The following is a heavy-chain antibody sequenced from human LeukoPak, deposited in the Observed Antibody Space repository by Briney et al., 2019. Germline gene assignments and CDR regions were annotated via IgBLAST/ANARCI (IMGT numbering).Heavy chain of an antibody. V-gene: IGHV3-74*01. D-gene: IGHD3-10*01. J-gene: IGHJ5*02. CDR1: GFTFSAYW. Sequence: PGGSLRLSCAASGFTFSAYWMHWVRQAPGKGLVWVSRINGDGSRTNNADSVKGRFTISRDDAKNPVDLQMNSLRGEDTAVYYCVRGRGSYGWFDPWGQGTLVTVSS. CDR3: VRGRGSYGWFDP. CDR2: INGDGSRT.